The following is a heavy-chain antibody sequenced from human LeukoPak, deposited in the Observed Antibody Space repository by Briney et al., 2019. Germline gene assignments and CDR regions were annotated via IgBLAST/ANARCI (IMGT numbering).Heavy chain of an antibody. V-gene: IGHV3-21*01. J-gene: IGHJ4*02. CDR2: ISGSSSYI. Sequence: GGSLRLSCAASGFTFSSYSMNWVRQAPGKGLEWVSSISGSSSYIYYADSVKGRFTISRDNAKNSLYLQMNSLRAEDTAVYYCARLTAMGLDYWGQGTLVTVSS. CDR3: ARLTAMGLDY. D-gene: IGHD5-18*01. CDR1: GFTFSSYS.